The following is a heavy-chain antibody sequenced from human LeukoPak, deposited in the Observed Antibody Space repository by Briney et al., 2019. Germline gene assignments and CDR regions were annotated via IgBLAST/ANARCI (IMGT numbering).Heavy chain of an antibody. CDR1: GFTFSSYG. V-gene: IGHV3-33*01. CDR3: ARGGYSSSWYQNDAFDI. D-gene: IGHD6-13*01. J-gene: IGHJ3*02. CDR2: IWYDGSNK. Sequence: GGSLRLSCAASGFTFSSYGMHWVRQAPGKGLEWVAVIWYDGSNKYYADSVKGRFTISRDNSKNTLYLQMNSLRAEDTAVYYCARGGYSSSWYQNDAFDIWGQGTMVTVSS.